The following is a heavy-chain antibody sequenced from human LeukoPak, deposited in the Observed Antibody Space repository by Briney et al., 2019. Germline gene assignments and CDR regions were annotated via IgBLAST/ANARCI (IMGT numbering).Heavy chain of an antibody. CDR3: ARDPKGIAAAGGLFLTVYYFHY. J-gene: IGHJ4*02. CDR1: GGTFSSYA. CDR2: IIPILGIA. D-gene: IGHD6-13*01. Sequence: SVTVSYKASGGTFSSYAISWVRQAPGQGVEWMGRIIPILGIANYAQKFQGRVTITADKSTSTAYMELSSLRSEDTAVYYCARDPKGIAAAGGLFLTVYYFHYWGQGTLVTVSS. V-gene: IGHV1-69*04.